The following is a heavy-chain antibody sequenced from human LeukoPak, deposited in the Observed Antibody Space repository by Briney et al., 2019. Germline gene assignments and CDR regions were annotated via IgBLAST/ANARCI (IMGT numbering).Heavy chain of an antibody. CDR3: ARHGSIAARPRVGYYYYYMDV. Sequence: SETLSLTCTVSGGSISSSSYYWAGLRQPPGKGLQRIGSIYYSGSTYYNPSLKSRVTISVDTSKNQFSLKLSSVTAADTAVYYCARHGSIAARPRVGYYYYYMDVWGKGTTVTVSS. J-gene: IGHJ6*03. CDR2: IYYSGST. CDR1: GGSISSSSYY. D-gene: IGHD6-6*01. V-gene: IGHV4-39*01.